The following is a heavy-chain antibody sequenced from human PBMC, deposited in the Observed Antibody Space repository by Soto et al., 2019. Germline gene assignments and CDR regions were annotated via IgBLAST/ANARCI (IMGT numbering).Heavy chain of an antibody. J-gene: IGHJ5*02. Sequence: PGGSLRLSCAASGFTFSSYAMSWVRQAPGKGLEWVSAISGSGGSTYYADSVKGRFTISRDNSKNTLYLQMNSLRAEDTAVYYCAKGYCTNGVCYMAHGLDPWGQGTLVTVSS. CDR3: AKGYCTNGVCYMAHGLDP. CDR1: GFTFSSYA. D-gene: IGHD2-8*01. CDR2: ISGSGGST. V-gene: IGHV3-23*01.